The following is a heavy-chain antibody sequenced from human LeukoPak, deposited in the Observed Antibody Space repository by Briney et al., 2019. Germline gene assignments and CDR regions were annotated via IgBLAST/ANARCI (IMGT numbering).Heavy chain of an antibody. V-gene: IGHV1-24*01. Sequence: ASVKVSCKVSGYTLTELSMHWVRQAPGKGLEWMGGFDPEDGETIYAQKFQGRVTMTEDTSTDTAYMELNSLRSEDTAVYYCARDISRDLSPLEIPAIFWFDPRGQGTLVTVSS. CDR1: GYTLTELS. D-gene: IGHD2-21*02. CDR2: FDPEDGET. CDR3: ARDISRDLSPLEIPAIFWFDP. J-gene: IGHJ5*02.